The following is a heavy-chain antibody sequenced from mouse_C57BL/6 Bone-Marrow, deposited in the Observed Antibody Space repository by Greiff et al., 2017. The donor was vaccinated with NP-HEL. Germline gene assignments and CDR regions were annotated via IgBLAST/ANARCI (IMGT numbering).Heavy chain of an antibody. J-gene: IGHJ3*01. Sequence: QVQLQQPGAELVRPGTSVKLSCKASGYTFTSYWMHWVKQRPGQGLEWIGEIDPSDSYTNYNQKFKGKATLTVDTSSSTAYMQLSSLTSEDSAVYYCARIHYDYPWFAYWGQGTLVTVSA. V-gene: IGHV1-59*01. CDR2: IDPSDSYT. CDR3: ARIHYDYPWFAY. D-gene: IGHD2-4*01. CDR1: GYTFTSYW.